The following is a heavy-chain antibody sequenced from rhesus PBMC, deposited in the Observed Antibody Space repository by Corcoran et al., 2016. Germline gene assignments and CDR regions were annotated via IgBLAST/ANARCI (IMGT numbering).Heavy chain of an antibody. CDR1: GGSIRGYYY. CDR3: ARAGFAVTKNNWYFDL. CDR2: MDGNKSSP. V-gene: IGHV4-73*01. Sequence: QVKLQQWGEGLVKPSETLSLTCAVYGGSIRGYYYWSWIRQAPGKGLEWIGNMDGNKSSPQYNPSLKKRVTNSKEPSQNQFSRKLSSVTAADTAGYYCARAGFAVTKNNWYFDLWGPGTPITISS. J-gene: IGHJ2*01. D-gene: IGHD4-23*01.